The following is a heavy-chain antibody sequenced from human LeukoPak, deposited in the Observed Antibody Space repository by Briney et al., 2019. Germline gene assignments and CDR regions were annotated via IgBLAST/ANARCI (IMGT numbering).Heavy chain of an antibody. V-gene: IGHV3-11*06. CDR1: GFTFSDYY. J-gene: IGHJ4*02. Sequence: GGSLRLSCAASGFTFSDYYMSWIRQAPGKGLEWVSYISSSSSYTNYADSVKGRFTISRDNAKNSLYLQMNSLRAEDTAVYYCAREGSGWYGVVLFDYWGQGTLVTVSS. CDR3: AREGSGWYGVVLFDY. CDR2: ISSSSSYT. D-gene: IGHD6-19*01.